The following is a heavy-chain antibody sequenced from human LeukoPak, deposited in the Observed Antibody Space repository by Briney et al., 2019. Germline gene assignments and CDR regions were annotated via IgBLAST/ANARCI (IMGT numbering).Heavy chain of an antibody. J-gene: IGHJ4*02. Sequence: GGSLRLSCAASGFTFSSYSMNWVRQAPGKGLEWVSYISSSSSTIYYADSVKGRFTISRDNAKNSLYLRMNSLRAEDTAVYYCARDVLAAAGILFSIRFDYWGQGTLVTVSS. D-gene: IGHD6-13*01. CDR2: ISSSSSTI. CDR3: ARDVLAAAGILFSIRFDY. V-gene: IGHV3-48*01. CDR1: GFTFSSYS.